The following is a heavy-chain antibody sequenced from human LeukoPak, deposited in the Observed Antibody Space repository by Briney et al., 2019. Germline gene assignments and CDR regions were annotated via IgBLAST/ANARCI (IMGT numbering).Heavy chain of an antibody. D-gene: IGHD3-9*01. J-gene: IGHJ4*02. Sequence: ASVKVSCKATGYTFTGYYMHWVRQAPGQGLEWMGWINPNSGGTNYAQKFQGRVTMTRDTSISTAYMELSRLRSDDTAVYYCARGEWSVYDIMTDWGQGTLVTVSS. CDR3: ARGEWSVYDIMTD. CDR2: INPNSGGT. V-gene: IGHV1-2*02. CDR1: GYTFTGYY.